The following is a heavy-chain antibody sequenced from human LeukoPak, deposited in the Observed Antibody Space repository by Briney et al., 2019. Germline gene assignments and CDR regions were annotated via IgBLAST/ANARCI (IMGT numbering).Heavy chain of an antibody. J-gene: IGHJ4*02. D-gene: IGHD6-13*01. CDR2: IKQDGSEK. Sequence: GRSLRLSCEASGFTFSTYWISWVRQAPGKGLEWVANIKQDGSEKYYVDSVKGRFTISRDNAKNSLYLQMNSLRAEDTAMYYCARDSAGNDYWGQGTLVTVSS. CDR1: GFTFSTYW. V-gene: IGHV3-7*01. CDR3: ARDSAGNDY.